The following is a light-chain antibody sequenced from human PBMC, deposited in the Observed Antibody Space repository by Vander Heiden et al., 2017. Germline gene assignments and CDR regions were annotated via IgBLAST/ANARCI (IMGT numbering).Light chain of an antibody. V-gene: IGKV2-28*01. CDR3: MQPLQTPRT. Sequence: VLTQSPLFLRVTPGESASISCRSSQSLLYRDGNNYLDWYLQKPGQSPQLLIYLGSTRASGVPERFTGSGSGTDFALKITRVEAEDVGIYYCMQPLQTPRTFGQGTKVEI. CDR1: QSLLYRDGNNY. CDR2: LGS. J-gene: IGKJ1*01.